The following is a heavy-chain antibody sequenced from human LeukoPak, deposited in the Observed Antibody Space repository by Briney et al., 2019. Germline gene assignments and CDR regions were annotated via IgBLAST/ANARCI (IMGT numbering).Heavy chain of an antibody. CDR3: AKGNGLAAAGFLDY. V-gene: IGHV3-30*02. CDR2: IRYDGSNK. J-gene: IGHJ4*02. Sequence: GGSLRLSCAASGFTFSSYGMHWVRQAPGKGLEWVAFIRYDGSNKYYADSVKGRFTISRDNSKNTLYLQMNSLRAEDTAVYYCAKGNGLAAAGFLDYWGQGTLVTVSS. CDR1: GFTFSSYG. D-gene: IGHD6-13*01.